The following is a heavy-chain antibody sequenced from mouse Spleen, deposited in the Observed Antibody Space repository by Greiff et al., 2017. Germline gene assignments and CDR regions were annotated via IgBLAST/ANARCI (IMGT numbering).Heavy chain of an antibody. Sequence: DVKLQESGPGLVKPSQSLSLTCSVTGYSITSGYYWNWIRQFPGNKLEWMGYISYDGSNNYNPSLKNRISITRDTSKNQFFLKLNSVTTEDTATYYCAREGAIYYGNAAWFAYWGQGTLVTVSA. V-gene: IGHV3-6*01. CDR1: GYSITSGYY. CDR3: AREGAIYYGNAAWFAY. D-gene: IGHD2-1*01. CDR2: ISYDGSN. J-gene: IGHJ3*01.